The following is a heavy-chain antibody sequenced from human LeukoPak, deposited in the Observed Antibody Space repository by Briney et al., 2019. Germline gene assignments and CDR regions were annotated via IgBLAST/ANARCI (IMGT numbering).Heavy chain of an antibody. CDR2: FDPEDGET. Sequence: ASVTVSCTVSGYTRTELSMHWVRQAPGKGLEWMGGFDPEDGETIYAQKFQGRVTVTRDTSTSTVHMELSGLRSEDTAVYYCARDQEGFDYWGQGTLVTVSS. J-gene: IGHJ4*02. V-gene: IGHV1-24*01. CDR1: GYTRTELS. CDR3: ARDQEGFDY.